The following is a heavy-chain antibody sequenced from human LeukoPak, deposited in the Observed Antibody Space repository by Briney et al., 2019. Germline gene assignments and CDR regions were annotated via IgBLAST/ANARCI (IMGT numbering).Heavy chain of an antibody. Sequence: KPSQTLSLTCAVSGGSISSGGYSWSWIRQPPGKGLEWIGYIYHSGSTNYNPSLKSRVTISVDTSKNQFSLKLSSVTAADTAVYYCARGSSGWYGEAGYWGQGTLVTVSS. CDR1: GGSISSGGYS. D-gene: IGHD6-19*01. CDR3: ARGSSGWYGEAGY. J-gene: IGHJ4*02. V-gene: IGHV4-30-2*01. CDR2: IYHSGST.